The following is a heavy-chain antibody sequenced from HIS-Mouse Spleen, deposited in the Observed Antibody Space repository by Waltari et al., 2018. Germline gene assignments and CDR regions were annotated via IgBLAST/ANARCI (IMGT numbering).Heavy chain of an antibody. V-gene: IGHV3-23*01. CDR1: GFTFSSYA. D-gene: IGHD6-13*01. CDR3: AKDMGSSWSRRGY. CDR2: ISGSGGST. J-gene: IGHJ4*02. Sequence: EVQLLESGGGLVQPGGSLRLSCAASGFTFSSYAMSWVRQAPGKGLEWVSAISGSGGSTYYADSVKGRFTIARDNSKNTLYLQMNSLRAEDTAVYYCAKDMGSSWSRRGYWGQGTLVTVSS.